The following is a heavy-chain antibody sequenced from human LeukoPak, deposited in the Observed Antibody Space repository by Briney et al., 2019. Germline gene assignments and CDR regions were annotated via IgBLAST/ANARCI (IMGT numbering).Heavy chain of an antibody. D-gene: IGHD2-2*01. Sequence: SETLSLTCAVYGGSFSGYYWSWIRQPPGKGLEWIGEINHSGSTNYNPSLKSRVTTSVDTSKNQFSLKLSSVTAADTAVYYCARGKTPPGTKTYYYYGMDVWGQGTTVTVSS. CDR3: ARGKTPPGTKTYYYYGMDV. CDR1: GGSFSGYY. J-gene: IGHJ6*02. CDR2: INHSGST. V-gene: IGHV4-34*01.